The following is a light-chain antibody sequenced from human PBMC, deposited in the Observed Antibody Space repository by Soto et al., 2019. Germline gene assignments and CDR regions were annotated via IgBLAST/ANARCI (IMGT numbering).Light chain of an antibody. CDR3: QQYNSYSWT. CDR1: QSISSW. Sequence: DIQMTQAPSTLSASEGDRVTITCRVSQSISSWLAWYQQKPGKAPKLLIYDASSLESGVPSRFSGSGSGTEFTLTICSLQPDDFATYYCQQYNSYSWTFGQGTKVDIK. CDR2: DAS. V-gene: IGKV1-5*01. J-gene: IGKJ1*01.